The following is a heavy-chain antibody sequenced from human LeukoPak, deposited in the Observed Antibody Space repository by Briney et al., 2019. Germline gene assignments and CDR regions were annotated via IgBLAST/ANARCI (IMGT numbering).Heavy chain of an antibody. CDR1: GYTFTSYG. CDR3: AREPSGLLFDY. CDR2: ISPYNDNT. V-gene: IGHV1-18*01. J-gene: IGHJ4*02. D-gene: IGHD6-25*01. Sequence: ASVKVCCKASGYTFTSYGISWVRQAPGQGLEWMGWISPYNDNTNYAQKFQGRVTMTTDTSTSTVFMELRGLRSDDTAVYYCAREPSGLLFDYWGQGTLVTVSS.